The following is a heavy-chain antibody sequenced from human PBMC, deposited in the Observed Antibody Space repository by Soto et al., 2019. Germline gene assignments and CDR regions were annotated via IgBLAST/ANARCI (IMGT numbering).Heavy chain of an antibody. CDR1: GFTFISYA. CDR2: ISCDVSNK. D-gene: IGHD3-22*01. J-gene: IGHJ6*01. Sequence: GGSLRLSCAASGFTFISYAMHWVRQAPGKGLKWVAVISCDVSNKYYADSVKGRFTVSRDNSKNTLYLQMNSLRAEDTAVCYCARDTTYYDSSGYYAYYYYGMVVWGQGTTFTASS. CDR3: ARDTTYYDSSGYYAYYYYGMVV. V-gene: IGHV3-30-3*01.